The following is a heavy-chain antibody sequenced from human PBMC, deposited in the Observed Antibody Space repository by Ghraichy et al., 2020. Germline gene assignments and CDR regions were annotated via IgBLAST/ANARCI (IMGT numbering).Heavy chain of an antibody. V-gene: IGHV3-21*01. Sequence: GESLNISCAASGFTFSSYSMNWVRQAPGKGLDWVSSITSSGTYIYYADSVKGRFTISRDNAKNSVYLQMNSLRAEDTAAYYCARDGGDIAARGPYYGMDVWGQGTTVTVSS. CDR2: ITSSGTYI. CDR1: GFTFSSYS. J-gene: IGHJ6*01. CDR3: ARDGGDIAARGPYYGMDV. D-gene: IGHD6-6*01.